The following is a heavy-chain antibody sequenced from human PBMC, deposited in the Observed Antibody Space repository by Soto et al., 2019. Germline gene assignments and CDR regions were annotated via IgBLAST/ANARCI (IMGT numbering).Heavy chain of an antibody. Sequence: QVQLVQSGAEVKKPGASVKVSCKVSGYTLTELSMHWVRQAPGKGLEWMGGFDPEDGETIYAQKFQGRVTMTEDPATDTAYMELSSLRSEDTPVYYCATGGSSSSRYYESGMYVFGQGTTVTVSS. D-gene: IGHD6-13*01. CDR2: FDPEDGET. V-gene: IGHV1-24*01. CDR1: GYTLTELS. J-gene: IGHJ6*02. CDR3: ATGGSSSSRYYESGMYV.